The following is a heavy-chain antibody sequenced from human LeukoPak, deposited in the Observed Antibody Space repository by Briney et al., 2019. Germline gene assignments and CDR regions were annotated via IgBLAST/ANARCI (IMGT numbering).Heavy chain of an antibody. CDR2: ISYDTNDR. Sequence: GGSLRLSCAASGFTFSSYHMHWFRQAPGKGLEWVAVISYDTNDRYYADSVKGRFTISRDNAKNTLYLQMNSLRAEDTAVYYCSRAWIQLPNWFDPWGQGTLVTVSS. CDR3: SRAWIQLPNWFDP. V-gene: IGHV3-30-3*01. J-gene: IGHJ5*02. D-gene: IGHD5-18*01. CDR1: GFTFSSYH.